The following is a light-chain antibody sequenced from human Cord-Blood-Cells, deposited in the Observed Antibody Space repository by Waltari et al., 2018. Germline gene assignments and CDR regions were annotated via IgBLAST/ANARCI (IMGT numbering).Light chain of an antibody. CDR2: DVS. V-gene: IGLV2-14*01. J-gene: IGLJ1*01. Sequence: QSALTQPASVSGSPGQSITISCTGTSRDVGGYNYVSWYQQHPGKAPKLMIYDVSNRPSGVSTRFAGSKSGNTASLTISGLQAEDEADYYCSSYTSSSTLVFGTGTKVTGL. CDR3: SSYTSSSTLV. CDR1: SRDVGGYNY.